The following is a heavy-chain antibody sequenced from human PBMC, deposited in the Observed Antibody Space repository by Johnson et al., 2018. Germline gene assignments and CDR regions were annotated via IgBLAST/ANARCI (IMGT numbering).Heavy chain of an antibody. V-gene: IGHV3-30*18. CDR3: AKDIGSSGRSGYFQH. J-gene: IGHJ1*01. CDR2: ISYDGDNK. D-gene: IGHD3-22*01. Sequence: QVQLVESGGGLVKPGGSLRLSCAASGFTFINYGMHWVRQAPGKGLEWVAVISYDGDNKYYADSVKGRFTISRDNSKNTLYLQMNSLRAEDTAVYYCAKDIGSSGRSGYFQHWGQGTLVTVSS. CDR1: GFTFINYG.